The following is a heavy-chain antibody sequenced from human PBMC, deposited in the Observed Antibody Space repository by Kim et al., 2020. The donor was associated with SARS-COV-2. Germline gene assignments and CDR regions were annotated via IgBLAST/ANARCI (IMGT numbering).Heavy chain of an antibody. J-gene: IGHJ4*02. V-gene: IGHV3-11*06. D-gene: IGHD3-3*01. CDR3: ARDYPDYDFWSGYYMATDY. Sequence: GRFTISRDNAKNSLYLQMNSLRAEDTAVYYCARDYPDYDFWSGYYMATDYWGQGTLVTVSS.